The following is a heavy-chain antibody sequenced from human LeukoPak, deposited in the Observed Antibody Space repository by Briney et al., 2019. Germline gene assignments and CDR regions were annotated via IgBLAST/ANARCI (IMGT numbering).Heavy chain of an antibody. CDR2: IYYSGST. Sequence: PSETLSLTCTVSGGSISSSSYYWGWIRQPPGKGLEWIGGIYYSGSTNYNPSLKSRVTISVDTSKNQFSLRLTSVTATDTAVYYCARDAWSAYGHNYFQHWGQGTLLTVSS. D-gene: IGHD5-24*01. CDR1: GGSISSSSYY. V-gene: IGHV4-39*07. CDR3: ARDAWSAYGHNYFQH. J-gene: IGHJ1*01.